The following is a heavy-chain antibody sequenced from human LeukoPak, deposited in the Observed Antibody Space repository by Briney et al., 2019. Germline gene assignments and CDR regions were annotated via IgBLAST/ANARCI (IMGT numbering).Heavy chain of an antibody. D-gene: IGHD1-26*01. CDR1: GYAFTGYY. CDR3: AVGATYYYYYMDV. Sequence: ASVKVSCKASGYAFTGYYMHWVRQAPGQGLEWMGWINPNSGGTNYAQKFQGRVTMTRDTSISTAYMELSRLRSDDTAVYYCAVGATYYYYYMDVWGKGTTVTVSS. V-gene: IGHV1-2*02. CDR2: INPNSGGT. J-gene: IGHJ6*03.